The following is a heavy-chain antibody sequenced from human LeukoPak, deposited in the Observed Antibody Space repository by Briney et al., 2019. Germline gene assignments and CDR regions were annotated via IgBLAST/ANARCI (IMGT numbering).Heavy chain of an antibody. Sequence: PSETLSLTRSVSGGSISSSIYYWGWIPQSPGTGLQWSGSMYYRGTTYENSSLKSRLTLSIDTSNNQFSLKLTSVTAADTAVYYCAREYSRSVVAGSRPDLWGQGLLVTVSS. CDR2: MYYRGTT. V-gene: IGHV4-39*02. J-gene: IGHJ4*02. CDR3: AREYSRSVVAGSRPDL. D-gene: IGHD2-15*01. CDR1: GGSISSSIYY.